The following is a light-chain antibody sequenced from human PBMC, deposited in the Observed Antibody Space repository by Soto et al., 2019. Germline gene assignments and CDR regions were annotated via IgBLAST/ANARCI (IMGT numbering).Light chain of an antibody. CDR1: QSISSY. J-gene: IGKJ4*01. CDR2: AAS. V-gene: IGKV1-39*01. CDR3: QQSYSTPLS. Sequence: DIQMTQSPSSLSASVGDRVTITCRASQSISSYLNWYQQKPGKAPKLLIYAASSLQSVVPSRFSGSGSGTDFNLTISSLQPEDFATYYCQQSYSTPLSFGGGTKVEIK.